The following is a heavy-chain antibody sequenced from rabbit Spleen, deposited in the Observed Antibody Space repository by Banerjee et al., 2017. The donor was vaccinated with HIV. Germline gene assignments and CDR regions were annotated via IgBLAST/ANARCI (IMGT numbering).Heavy chain of an antibody. CDR3: ARASVGFNGYNHAYYYGMDL. V-gene: IGHV1S45*01. J-gene: IGHJ6*01. Sequence: QEQLEESGGDLVKPEGSLTLTCKASGIDFSTNYCVCWVRQAPGKRPEWIACINIVTGKTVYASWAKGRFIMSRTSSTTVFLQMTSLTAADTATYLCARASVGFNGYNHAYYYGMDLWGPGTLVTVS. CDR1: GIDFSTNYC. CDR2: INIVTGKT. D-gene: IGHD6-1*01.